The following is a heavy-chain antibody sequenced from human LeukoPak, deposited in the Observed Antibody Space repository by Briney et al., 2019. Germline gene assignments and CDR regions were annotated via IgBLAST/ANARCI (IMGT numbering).Heavy chain of an antibody. D-gene: IGHD6-13*01. Sequence: ASVKVSCKASGGTFSSYAISWVRQAPGQGLEWMGGIIPIFGTANYAQKFQGRVTITADESTSTAYMELSSLRSEDTAVYYCARGGIAAAGSNDAFDIWGQGTMVTVSS. V-gene: IGHV1-69*13. CDR3: ARGGIAAAGSNDAFDI. CDR1: GGTFSSYA. J-gene: IGHJ3*02. CDR2: IIPIFGTA.